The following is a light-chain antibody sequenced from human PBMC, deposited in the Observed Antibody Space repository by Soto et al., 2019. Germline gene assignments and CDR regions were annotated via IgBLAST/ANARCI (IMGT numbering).Light chain of an antibody. CDR3: SSYTSSSTRV. CDR1: SSDVGDYNY. V-gene: IGLV2-14*03. J-gene: IGLJ2*01. Sequence: QSVLTQPASVSGSPGQSITISCTGTSSDVGDYNYVSWYQQHPGKAPKLMIYDVSNRPSGVSNRFSGSESGNTASLTISGLQAEDEADYYCSSYTSSSTRVFGGGTKVTVL. CDR2: DVS.